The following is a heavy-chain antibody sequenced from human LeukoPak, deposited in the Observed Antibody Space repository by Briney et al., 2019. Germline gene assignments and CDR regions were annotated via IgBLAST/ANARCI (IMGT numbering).Heavy chain of an antibody. CDR3: ARGSVLLAMDV. J-gene: IGHJ6*03. V-gene: IGHV4-59*01. Sequence: SETLSLTCSVSGGSIGSFYWNWIRQPPGKGLEWMGYIYNSGSTNYNPSLKSRVTISVDASKNEFSLKLRSVTAADTAVYYCARGSVLLAMDVWGKGTTVTISS. CDR2: IYNSGST. D-gene: IGHD3-16*01. CDR1: GGSIGSFY.